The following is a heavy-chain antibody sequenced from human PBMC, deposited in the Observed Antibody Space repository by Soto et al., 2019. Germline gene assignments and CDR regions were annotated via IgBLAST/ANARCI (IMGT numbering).Heavy chain of an antibody. V-gene: IGHV3-23*01. CDR2: ISSSHSIT. CDR3: SKAPCGSCYCSRFY. J-gene: IGHJ4*02. D-gene: IGHD2-15*01. Sequence: GGSLRLSCAASGFTFSSYALSWVRQAPGKGLEWVSSISSSHSITYYADSVRGRFTISRDNSKNTLYLQMNSLRAEDTAVYYCSKAPCGSCYCSRFYWGQGTLVTVSS. CDR1: GFTFSSYA.